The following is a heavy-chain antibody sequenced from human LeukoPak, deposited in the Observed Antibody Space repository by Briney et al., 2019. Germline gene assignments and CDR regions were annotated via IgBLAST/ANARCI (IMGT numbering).Heavy chain of an antibody. V-gene: IGHV1-8*01. CDR3: ARVAKRSLDYYGSGTDAFDI. Sequence: ASVKDSCKASGYTFTSYDINWVRQATGQGLEWMGWMNPNSGNTGYAQKFQGRVTMTRNTSISTAYMELSSLRSEDTAVYYCARVAKRSLDYYGSGTDAFDIWGQGTMVTVSS. CDR2: MNPNSGNT. D-gene: IGHD3-10*01. J-gene: IGHJ3*02. CDR1: GYTFTSYD.